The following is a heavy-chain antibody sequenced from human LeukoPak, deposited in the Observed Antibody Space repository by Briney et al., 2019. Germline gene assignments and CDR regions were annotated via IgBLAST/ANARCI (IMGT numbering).Heavy chain of an antibody. V-gene: IGHV3-64D*08. CDR1: GFNFNNYA. J-gene: IGHJ3*02. Sequence: GGSLRLSCSASGFNFNNYAMNWVRQAPGKGLEYVSAISSNGGSTYYADSVKGRCTISRDNSKNTLYLQMSSLRAEDTAVYYCGLAAYYYDSSGSDDAFDIWGRGTMVIVSS. CDR2: ISSNGGST. D-gene: IGHD3-22*01. CDR3: GLAAYYYDSSGSDDAFDI.